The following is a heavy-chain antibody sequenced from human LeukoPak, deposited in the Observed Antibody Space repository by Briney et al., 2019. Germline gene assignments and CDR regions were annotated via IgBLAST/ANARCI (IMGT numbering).Heavy chain of an antibody. CDR1: GGSFSGYY. V-gene: IGHV4-34*01. CDR2: INHSGST. CDR3: ARAGRRSSSWYH. Sequence: PSETLSLTCAVYGGSFSGYYWSWIRQPPGKGLEWIGEINHSGSTNYNPSLKSRVTISVDTSKNQFSLKLSSVTAADTAVYYCARAGRRSSSWYHWGQGTLVAVSS. D-gene: IGHD6-13*01. J-gene: IGHJ5*02.